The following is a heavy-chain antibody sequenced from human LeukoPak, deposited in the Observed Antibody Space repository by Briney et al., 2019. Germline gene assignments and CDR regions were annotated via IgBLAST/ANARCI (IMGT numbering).Heavy chain of an antibody. CDR3: ARVAWGMVDY. J-gene: IGHJ4*02. D-gene: IGHD2-8*01. CDR2: IYYSGST. V-gene: IGHV4-59*01. CDR1: GGSISSYY. Sequence: SETLSLTCTVSGGSISSYYWSWIRQPPGKGLEWIGYIYYSGSTNYNPSLKSRVTISVDTSKNQFSLKLSSVPAADAAVYYCARVAWGMVDYWGQGTLVTVSS.